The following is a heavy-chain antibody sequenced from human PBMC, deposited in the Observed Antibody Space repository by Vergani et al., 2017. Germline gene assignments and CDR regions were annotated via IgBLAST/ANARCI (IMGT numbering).Heavy chain of an antibody. CDR3: ARGPLVDDAFDI. Sequence: QVQLQESGPGLVKPSETLSLTCTVSGGSISSYYWSWIRQPPGKGLEWIGYIYYSGSTNYNPSLKSRVTISVDTSKNQFSLKLSSVTAADTAVYYCARGPLVDDAFDIWGQGTMVTVSS. D-gene: IGHD3-16*01. J-gene: IGHJ3*02. CDR2: IYYSGST. CDR1: GGSISSYY. V-gene: IGHV4-59*01.